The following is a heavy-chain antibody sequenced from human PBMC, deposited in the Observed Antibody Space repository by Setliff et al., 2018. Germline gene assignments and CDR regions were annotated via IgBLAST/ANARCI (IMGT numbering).Heavy chain of an antibody. Sequence: PSETLSLTCAVYGGSFSTYYWSWIRQPPGKGLEWIGYIYASGSTNYNPSLKSRVTLSVDTSKNQFSLKLSSVTAADTALYYCARDYCGPTSCFAKYFDNWGHGILVTSPQ. CDR3: ARDYCGPTSCFAKYFDN. CDR1: GGSFSTYY. V-gene: IGHV4-59*01. J-gene: IGHJ4*01. CDR2: IYASGST. D-gene: IGHD2-2*01.